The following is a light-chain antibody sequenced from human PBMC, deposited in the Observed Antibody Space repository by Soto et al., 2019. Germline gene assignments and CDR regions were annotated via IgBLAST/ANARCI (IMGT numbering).Light chain of an antibody. CDR3: XXXXNWPPEVT. V-gene: IGKV3-11*01. Sequence: EIVLTQSPDTLSLSPGERATLSCRASQSVGSSLAWYQQKPGQAPRLLIYDASNRATGIPARFSGSGSGTDXTXXXXXXXPXDFXXXXXXXXXNWPPEVTFGPGTKVDIK. CDR2: DAS. CDR1: QSVGSS. J-gene: IGKJ3*01.